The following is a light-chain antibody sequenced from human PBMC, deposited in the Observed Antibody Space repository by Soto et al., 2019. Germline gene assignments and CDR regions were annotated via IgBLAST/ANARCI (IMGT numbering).Light chain of an antibody. V-gene: IGKV1-6*01. CDR3: LQDNDYPRT. CDR1: QDIRSE. CDR2: AAS. Sequence: IQMTQSPSSLSASIGDRVTLTCRASQDIRSELSWYQQKSGRAPKLLIYAASTLHGGVPSRFSGSGFGTDFTLTINSLQPEDFATYYCLQDNDYPRTFGPGTTLEI. J-gene: IGKJ3*01.